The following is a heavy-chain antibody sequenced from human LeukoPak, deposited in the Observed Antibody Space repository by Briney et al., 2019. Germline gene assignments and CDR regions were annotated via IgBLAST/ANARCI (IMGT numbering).Heavy chain of an antibody. D-gene: IGHD2-2*01. CDR2: ISSSGSTI. CDR1: GFTFSSYE. V-gene: IGHV3-48*03. Sequence: PGGSLRLSCAASGFTFSSYEMNWVRQAPGKGLEWVSYISSSGSTIYYADSVKGRFTISRDNAKNPLYLQMNSLRAEDTAVYYCARVPGVVVPAARNWFDPWGQGTLVTVSS. CDR3: ARVPGVVVPAARNWFDP. J-gene: IGHJ5*02.